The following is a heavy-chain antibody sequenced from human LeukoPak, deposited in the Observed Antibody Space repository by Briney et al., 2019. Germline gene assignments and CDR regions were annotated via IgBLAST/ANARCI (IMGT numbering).Heavy chain of an antibody. Sequence: HPGGSLRLSCAASGFTFSTYAMTWVRQAPGKGLEWVSTISSSGDGTYYADSVKGRFTISRDNSKNTLYLQMNSLRAEDTALYYCVKETIKYIYGPGAFDIWGQGTLVTVSS. CDR1: GFTFSTYA. CDR2: ISSSGDGT. CDR3: VKETIKYIYGPGAFDI. J-gene: IGHJ3*02. D-gene: IGHD5-18*01. V-gene: IGHV3-23*01.